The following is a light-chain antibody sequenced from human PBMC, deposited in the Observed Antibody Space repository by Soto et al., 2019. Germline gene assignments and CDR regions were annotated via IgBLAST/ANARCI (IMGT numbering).Light chain of an antibody. CDR2: GAS. V-gene: IGKV3-15*01. J-gene: IGKJ4*01. CDR1: QSVGSN. CDR3: QQYDNWLALA. Sequence: EIVMTQSPATLSVAPGERATLSCRASQSVGSNLAWYQQKPGQAPWLLIYGASSRATGVPARFSGSGSGTEFTLTISSLQSEDLAVYYCQQYDNWLALAFGGGTKVEIK.